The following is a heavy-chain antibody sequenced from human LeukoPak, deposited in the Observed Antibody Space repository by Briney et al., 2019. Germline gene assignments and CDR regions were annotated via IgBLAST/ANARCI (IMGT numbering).Heavy chain of an antibody. J-gene: IGHJ4*02. V-gene: IGHV3-48*04. CDR1: GFTFSSYD. D-gene: IGHD3-9*01. Sequence: GGSLRLSCAASGFTFSSYDINWVRQAPGKGLEWVSYISSSSSSIYYADSVKGRFTISRDNAKNALYMQMNSLRAEDTAVYYCARDLSTWGQGTLVTVSS. CDR2: ISSSSSSI. CDR3: ARDLST.